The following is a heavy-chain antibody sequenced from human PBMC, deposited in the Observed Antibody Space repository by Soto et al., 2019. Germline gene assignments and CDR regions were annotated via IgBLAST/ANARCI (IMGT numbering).Heavy chain of an antibody. V-gene: IGHV4-31*03. J-gene: IGHJ4*02. D-gene: IGHD2-8*02. CDR3: ARDKITGLFDY. CDR1: GDSISSGGHY. CDR2: ISYSGIA. Sequence: SETLSLTCTVSGDSISSGGHYWSWIRQHPGKRPEWIGYISYSGIAYYNPSLESRFTISVDTSKNQFSLSLTSVTAADTAVYYCARDKITGLFDYWGQGTLVTVSS.